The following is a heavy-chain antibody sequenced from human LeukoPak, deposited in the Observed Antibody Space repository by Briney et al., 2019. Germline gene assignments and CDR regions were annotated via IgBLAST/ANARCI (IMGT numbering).Heavy chain of an antibody. D-gene: IGHD6-19*01. V-gene: IGHV3-7*01. J-gene: IGHJ4*02. Sequence: PGGSLRLPCAASGFSFSDHWMNWLRQAPGRGLEWVAIIKMDGSQYSYVDSVKGRFTISRDNAKNSLYLQMNSLRDEDTAVYYCARDIGWYALDYWGQGTLVTVSS. CDR1: GFSFSDHW. CDR3: ARDIGWYALDY. CDR2: IKMDGSQY.